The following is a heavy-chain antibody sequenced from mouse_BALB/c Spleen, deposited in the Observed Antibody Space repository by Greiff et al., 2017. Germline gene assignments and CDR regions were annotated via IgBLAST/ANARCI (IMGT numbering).Heavy chain of an antibody. J-gene: IGHJ2*01. CDR1: GFSLTSCG. D-gene: IGHD1-1*01. V-gene: IGHV2-9*02. CDR2: RWAGGST. Sequence: VQLKESGPGLVAPSQRLSITCTVPGFSLTSCGVHWVRQSPGKGLEWLGVRWAGGSTNYNSALMSRLSISKDNSKSQVFLKMNSLQTDDTAMYYCARGYNGSSPPPYSFDDWGEGTTLTVPS. CDR3: ARGYNGSSPPPYSFDD.